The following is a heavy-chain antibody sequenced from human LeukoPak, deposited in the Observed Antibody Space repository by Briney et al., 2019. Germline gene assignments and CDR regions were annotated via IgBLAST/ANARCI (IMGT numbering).Heavy chain of an antibody. D-gene: IGHD6-13*01. CDR1: GFTFSSYS. V-gene: IGHV3-21*04. CDR2: ISSSSSYI. J-gene: IGHJ5*02. Sequence: GGSLRLSCAASGFTFSSYSMNWVRQAPGKGLEWVPSISSSSSYIYYADSVKGRFTISRDNAKNSLYLQMNSLRAEDTAVYYCAKDRSIAAAGTLGWFDPWGQGTLVTVSS. CDR3: AKDRSIAAAGTLGWFDP.